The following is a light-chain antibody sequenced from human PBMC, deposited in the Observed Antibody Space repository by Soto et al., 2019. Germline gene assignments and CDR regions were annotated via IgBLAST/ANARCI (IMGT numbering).Light chain of an antibody. CDR2: KAS. V-gene: IGKV1-5*03. J-gene: IGKJ5*01. CDR3: QQSYNVPIT. CDR1: QSISSW. Sequence: DIQLTQSPSILSASVGDRVSITCRASQSISSWLAWYQQKPGKAPNLLIYKASHLENGVPSRFSGSGSGTQFTLTISSLQPEDFATYYCQQSYNVPITFGQGTRLEIK.